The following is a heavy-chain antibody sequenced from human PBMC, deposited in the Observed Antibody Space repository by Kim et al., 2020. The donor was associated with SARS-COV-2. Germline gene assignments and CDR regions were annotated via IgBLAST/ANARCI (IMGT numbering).Heavy chain of an antibody. CDR3: AREGYITMVRGVNPAFQH. V-gene: IGHV7-4-1*02. D-gene: IGHD3-10*01. Sequence: ASVKVSCKASGYTFTSYAMNWVRQAPGQGLEWMGWINTNTGNPTYAHGFTGRFVFSLDTSVSTAYLQISSLKAEDTAVYYCAREGYITMVRGVNPAFQHWGQGTLVTVSS. CDR2: INTNTGNP. CDR1: GYTFTSYA. J-gene: IGHJ1*01.